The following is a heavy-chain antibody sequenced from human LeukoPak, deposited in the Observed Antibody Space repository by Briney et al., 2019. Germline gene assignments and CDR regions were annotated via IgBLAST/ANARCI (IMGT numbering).Heavy chain of an antibody. CDR3: ARSTYYYDSSGYYSLYYFDY. D-gene: IGHD3-22*01. CDR1: GGSISSYY. CDR2: IYYSGSA. Sequence: SETLSLTCTVSGGSISSYYWGWIRQPPGKGLEWIGYIYYSGSANYNPSLKSRVTISVDTSKNQFSLKLSSVTAADTAVYYCARSTYYYDSSGYYSLYYFDYWGQGTLVTVSS. J-gene: IGHJ4*02. V-gene: IGHV4-59*01.